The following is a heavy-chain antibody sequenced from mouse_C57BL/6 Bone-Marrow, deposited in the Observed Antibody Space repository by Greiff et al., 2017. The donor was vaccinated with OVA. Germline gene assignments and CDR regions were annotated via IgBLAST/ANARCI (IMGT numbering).Heavy chain of an antibody. Sequence: EVQLQQSGPGMVKPSQSLSLTCTVTGYSITSGYDWHWIRHFPGNKLEWMGYISYSGSTNYNPSLKSRISITHDTSKNHFFLKLNSVTTEDTATYYCARAIYDGYLYYFDYWGQGTTLTVSS. V-gene: IGHV3-1*01. D-gene: IGHD2-3*01. CDR1: GYSITSGYD. J-gene: IGHJ2*01. CDR2: ISYSGST. CDR3: ARAIYDGYLYYFDY.